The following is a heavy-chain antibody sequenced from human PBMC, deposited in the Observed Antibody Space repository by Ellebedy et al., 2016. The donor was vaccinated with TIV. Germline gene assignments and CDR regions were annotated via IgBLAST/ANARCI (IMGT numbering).Heavy chain of an antibody. J-gene: IGHJ4*02. CDR2: INPSGGST. D-gene: IGHD5-18*01. CDR1: GYTFTNYY. V-gene: IGHV1-46*01. Sequence: AASVKVSCKASGYTFTNYYMHWVRQAPGQGLEWMGIINPSGGSTSYAQKFQGRVTMTRDTSTSTVYMELSSLRSEDTAVYYCARRGYSYGYGHWGQGTLVTVSS. CDR3: ARRGYSYGYGH.